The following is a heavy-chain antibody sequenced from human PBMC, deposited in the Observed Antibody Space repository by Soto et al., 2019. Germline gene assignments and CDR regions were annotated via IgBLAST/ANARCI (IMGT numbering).Heavy chain of an antibody. V-gene: IGHV4-31*03. J-gene: IGHJ6*02. CDR1: GGSISSGGYY. Sequence: QVQLQESGPGLVKPSQTLSLTCTVSGGSISSGGYYWSWIRQHPGKGLEWIGYIYSSWSTYYNPSLKSRVTISVDTSKNQFSLKLSSVTAADTAVYYCARGSSYDSSGYYYPLPRNYYGMDVWGQGTTVTVSS. CDR3: ARGSSYDSSGYYYPLPRNYYGMDV. D-gene: IGHD3-22*01. CDR2: IYSSWST.